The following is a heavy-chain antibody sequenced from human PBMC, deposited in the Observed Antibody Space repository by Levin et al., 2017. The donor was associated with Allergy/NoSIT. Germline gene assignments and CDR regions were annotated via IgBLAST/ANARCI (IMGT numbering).Heavy chain of an antibody. CDR2: FDPADGET. D-gene: IGHD3-10*01. CDR1: GYTLTEIS. CDR3: ATVLLWFGELQNWFDP. J-gene: IGHJ5*02. V-gene: IGHV1-24*01. Sequence: ASVKVSCKVSGYTLTEISIHWVRQAPGKGLEWMGGFDPADGETNYPQKFQGRVTMTEDTSTDTAYMELSSLRSEDTAVYYCATVLLWFGELQNWFDPWGQGTLVTVSS.